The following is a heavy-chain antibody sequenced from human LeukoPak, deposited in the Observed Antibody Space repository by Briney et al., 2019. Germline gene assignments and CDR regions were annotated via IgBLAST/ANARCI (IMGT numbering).Heavy chain of an antibody. Sequence: GASVKVSCKASGYTFTSYDINWVRQATGQGLEWMGWMNPNSGNTGYAQKFQGRVTMTRNTSISTAYMELSSLRSEDTAVYYCAVLGHSSSWYISHPFDYWGQGTLVTVSS. V-gene: IGHV1-8*01. J-gene: IGHJ4*02. CDR3: AVLGHSSSWYISHPFDY. CDR2: MNPNSGNT. D-gene: IGHD6-13*01. CDR1: GYTFTSYD.